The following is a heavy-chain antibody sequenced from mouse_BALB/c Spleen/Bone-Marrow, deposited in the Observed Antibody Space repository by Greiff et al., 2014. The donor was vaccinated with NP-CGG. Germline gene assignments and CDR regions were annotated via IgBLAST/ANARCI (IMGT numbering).Heavy chain of an antibody. CDR2: IDPANGNT. V-gene: IGHV14-3*02. CDR1: GFNTKDTY. J-gene: IGHJ2*01. CDR3: ARYYYGSSYFDY. Sequence: VQLQQSGAELVKPGASVKLSCTASGFNTKDTYMHWVKQRPEQGLEWIGRIDPANGNTKYDPKFQGKATITADTSSNTAYLQLSSLTSEDTAVYYCARYYYGSSYFDYWGQGTTLTVSS. D-gene: IGHD1-1*01.